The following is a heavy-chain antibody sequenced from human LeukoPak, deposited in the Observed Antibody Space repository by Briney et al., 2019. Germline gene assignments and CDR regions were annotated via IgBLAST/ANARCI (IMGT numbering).Heavy chain of an antibody. CDR2: INPNTGGT. J-gene: IGHJ6*02. Sequence: ASVKVSCKASGYTFTDYYLHWVRQAPGQGLEWMGWINPNTGGTNYAQKFQGRVTMTRDTSINTAYMELSRLRSDDTAVYYCARNVGAAAINYGMDVWGQGTTVTVSS. D-gene: IGHD6-13*01. V-gene: IGHV1-2*02. CDR1: GYTFTDYY. CDR3: ARNVGAAAINYGMDV.